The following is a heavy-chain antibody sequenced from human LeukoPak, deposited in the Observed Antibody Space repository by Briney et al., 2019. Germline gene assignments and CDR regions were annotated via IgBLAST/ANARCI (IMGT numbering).Heavy chain of an antibody. CDR2: ISSSSSYI. D-gene: IGHD5-24*01. CDR1: GFTFSSYS. Sequence: GGSLRLSCAASGFTFSSYSMNWVRQAPGKGLEWVSSISSSSSYIYYADSVKGRFTISRDNAKNSLYLQMNSLRAEDTAVYYCARDSERWPPRLWDYWGQGTLVTVSS. J-gene: IGHJ4*02. CDR3: ARDSERWPPRLWDY. V-gene: IGHV3-21*01.